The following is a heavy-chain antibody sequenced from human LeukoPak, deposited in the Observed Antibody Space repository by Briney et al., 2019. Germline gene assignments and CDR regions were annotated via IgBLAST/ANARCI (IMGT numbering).Heavy chain of an antibody. CDR3: ARDNDDNLDY. CDR2: INQDESEK. Sequence: QTGGSLRLSFAAPGFTFNTYLRASVPQAPAKGLEWVANINQDESEKYYLDSVKGRFAISRDNGKDSQYLQMNSLRAEDTAVYYCARDNDDNLDYWGQGTLVTVSS. V-gene: IGHV3-7*01. CDR1: GFTFNTYL. D-gene: IGHD1-14*01. J-gene: IGHJ4*02.